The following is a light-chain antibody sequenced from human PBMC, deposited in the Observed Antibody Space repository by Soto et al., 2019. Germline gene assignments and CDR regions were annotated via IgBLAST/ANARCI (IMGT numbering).Light chain of an antibody. CDR3: QQSYSTPRT. J-gene: IGKJ1*01. CDR1: QSISTY. Sequence: DIQMTQSPSSLSASVGDGVTITCRASQSISTYLNWYHQKPGKAPQLLIYAASSLQTGVPSRFSGSGSGTDFTLTISSLQPEDFATYYCQQSYSTPRTFGQGTKVEI. V-gene: IGKV1-39*01. CDR2: AAS.